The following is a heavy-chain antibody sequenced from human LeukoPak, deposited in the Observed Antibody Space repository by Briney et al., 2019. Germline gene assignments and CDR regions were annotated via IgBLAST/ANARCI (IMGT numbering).Heavy chain of an antibody. V-gene: IGHV4-34*01. CDR3: ARSHLWPSGTFDI. Sequence: SETLSLTCAVSGASLSGYYWSWIRQSPGKGLEWIGEINHGGFTNYNPSLKSRATISVDTSRNQIALRLSSLTAADTAVYFCARSHLWPSGTFDIWGQGTVVAVSS. CDR1: GASLSGYY. D-gene: IGHD5-18*01. J-gene: IGHJ3*02. CDR2: INHGGFT.